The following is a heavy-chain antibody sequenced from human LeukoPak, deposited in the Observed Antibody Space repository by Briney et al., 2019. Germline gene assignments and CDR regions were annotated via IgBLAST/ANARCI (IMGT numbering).Heavy chain of an antibody. CDR1: GYTFTGYN. CDR2: INPKSGGT. J-gene: IGHJ4*02. V-gene: IGHV1-2*02. D-gene: IGHD3-22*01. CDR3: ARVITGYYYDSSGYSPYYFDY. Sequence: ASVKVSCKASGYTFTGYNMHWVRQAPGQGLEWMGWINPKSGGTNYAQNFQGRVTMTRDTSISTAYMELSSLRSDDTAVYYCARVITGYYYDSSGYSPYYFDYWGQGTLVTVSS.